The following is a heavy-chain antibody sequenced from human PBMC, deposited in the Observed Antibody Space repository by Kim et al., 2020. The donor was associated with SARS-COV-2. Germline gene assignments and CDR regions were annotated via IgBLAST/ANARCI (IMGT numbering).Heavy chain of an antibody. Sequence: SEKYYVDSVKGRFTISRDNAKNSLYLQMNSLRAEDTAVYYCARARFLESFWGQGTLVTVSS. V-gene: IGHV3-7*01. D-gene: IGHD3-3*01. CDR3: ARARFLESF. CDR2: SEK. J-gene: IGHJ4*02.